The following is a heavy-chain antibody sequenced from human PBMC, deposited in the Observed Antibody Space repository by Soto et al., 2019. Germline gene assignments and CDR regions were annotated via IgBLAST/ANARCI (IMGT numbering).Heavy chain of an antibody. CDR3: ARDSTSRLDY. D-gene: IGHD2-2*01. CDR1: GGSFGIYP. CDR2: VIPILNLA. Sequence: QVQLVQSGAEVKKPGSSVKVSCQTSGGSFGIYPISWVRQAPGQGLEWVGRVIPILNLAKYTQKLHGRLTLTADKSTTTAYMEPSSLTSEDTAVYYCARDSTSRLDYWGQGTLVTVSS. J-gene: IGHJ4*02. V-gene: IGHV1-69*04.